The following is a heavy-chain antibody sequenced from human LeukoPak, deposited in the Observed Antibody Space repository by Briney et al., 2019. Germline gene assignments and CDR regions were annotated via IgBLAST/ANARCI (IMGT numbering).Heavy chain of an antibody. V-gene: IGHV3-72*01. CDR3: AKAYYYGSGSVFTDGPYYYYGMDV. CDR2: IRKKKDRYTT. CDR1: GFIFSAYI. J-gene: IGHJ6*02. D-gene: IGHD3-10*01. Sequence: PGGSLRLSCAASGFIFSAYIMAWVRQAPGKGLEWIGRIRKKKDRYTTEYAASVKGRFVVTRDDSKDSMFLQMNSLETEDTAVYYCAKAYYYGSGSVFTDGPYYYYGMDVWGQGTTVTVSS.